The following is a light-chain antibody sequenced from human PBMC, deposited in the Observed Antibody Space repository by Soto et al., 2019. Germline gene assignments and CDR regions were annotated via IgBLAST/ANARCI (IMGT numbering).Light chain of an antibody. Sequence: DIQRTQSPSTLSASVGDRVTITCRASQSIGVWLSWYQQKPGTAPKLLIYKTSTLDSGVPLRDSASGSGTEFTLTIRTLQTNDCTTDYCPQYMNYCRTFGQGPKVEVK. CDR3: PQYMNYCRT. CDR2: KTS. V-gene: IGKV1-5*03. J-gene: IGKJ1*01. CDR1: QSIGVW.